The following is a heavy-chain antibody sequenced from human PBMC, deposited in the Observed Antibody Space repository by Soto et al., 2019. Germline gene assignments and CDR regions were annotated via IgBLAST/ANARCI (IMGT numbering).Heavy chain of an antibody. CDR3: ARGGSSDWQVAFDF. J-gene: IGHJ3*01. CDR2: VNHNGRN. Sequence: SETLSLTCTVYGGSFSGYFWNWIRQSPGKGLEWIGKVNHNGRNNYNPSLRSRVTISMDMSKNQFSLKLTSVTAADTAVYYCARGGSSDWQVAFDFWGQGTMVTVSS. V-gene: IGHV4-34*01. D-gene: IGHD6-19*01. CDR1: GGSFSGYF.